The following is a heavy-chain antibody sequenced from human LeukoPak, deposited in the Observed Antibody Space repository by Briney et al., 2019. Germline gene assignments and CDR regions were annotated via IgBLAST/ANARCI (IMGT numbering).Heavy chain of an antibody. J-gene: IGHJ5*02. V-gene: IGHV5-51*01. CDR2: IYPGDSDT. CDR1: GYSFTSYW. D-gene: IGHD2-2*01. CDR3: ARQAVPAAIWFDP. Sequence: GESLKISCKGSGYSFTSYWIGWVRQMPGKGLEWMGFIYPGDSDTRYSPSFQGQVTISADKSISTAYLQWSSLKASDTAMYYCARQAVPAAIWFDPWGQGTLVTVSS.